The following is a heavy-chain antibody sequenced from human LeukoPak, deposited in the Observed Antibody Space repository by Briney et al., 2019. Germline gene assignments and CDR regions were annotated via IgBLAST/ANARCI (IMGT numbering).Heavy chain of an antibody. V-gene: IGHV4-61*02. D-gene: IGHD3-10*01. Sequence: PSETLSLTCTVSGGSISSGDYYWNWIRQPAGTGLEWLGRIYSTGSANSYNPSLKSRVTISVDTSKNQFSLKLSSVTAADTAVYYCAREHYYGSGLRYYYYYYMDVWGTGTTVTISS. CDR1: GGSISSGDYY. J-gene: IGHJ6*03. CDR2: IYSTGSA. CDR3: AREHYYGSGLRYYYYYYMDV.